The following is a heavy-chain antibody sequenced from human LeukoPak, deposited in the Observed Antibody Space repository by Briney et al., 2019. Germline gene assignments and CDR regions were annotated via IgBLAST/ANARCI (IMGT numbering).Heavy chain of an antibody. CDR2: ISNSGGST. Sequence: GGSLRLSCAASGFIFSSHAMNWVRQAPGKGLEWVSVISNSGGSTYYADSVKGRFTISRDNSKNTLYLQMNSLRAEDTAVYYCAKEGQQLVPGYFDYWGQGTLVTVSS. D-gene: IGHD6-13*01. CDR1: GFIFSSHA. V-gene: IGHV3-23*01. J-gene: IGHJ4*02. CDR3: AKEGQQLVPGYFDY.